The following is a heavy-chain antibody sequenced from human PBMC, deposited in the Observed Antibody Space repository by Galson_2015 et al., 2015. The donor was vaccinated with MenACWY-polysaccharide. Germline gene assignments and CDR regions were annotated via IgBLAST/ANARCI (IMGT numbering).Heavy chain of an antibody. CDR1: GYSFTKHW. D-gene: IGHD5-12*01. J-gene: IGHJ4*02. CDR2: IYPGESDT. CDR3: ARGRYSGTDSPYYFQY. V-gene: IGHV5-51*01. Sequence: QSGGEVKKPGESLQISCKGSGYSFTKHWIGWVSQMTGKGLEWMGIIYPGESDTRYSPSFQGQVTISADRSISTAYLQWSSLRASDTAMYYCARGRYSGTDSPYYFQYWGQGTLVTVSS.